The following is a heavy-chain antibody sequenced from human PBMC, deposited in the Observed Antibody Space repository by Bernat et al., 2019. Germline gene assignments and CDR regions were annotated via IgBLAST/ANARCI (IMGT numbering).Heavy chain of an antibody. J-gene: IGHJ5*02. V-gene: IGHV1-18*01. CDR1: GYTFTSYG. D-gene: IGHD3-10*01. CDR2: ISAYNGNT. CDR3: ARTMVRGVIMRPNWFDP. Sequence: QVQLVQSGAEVKKPGASVKVSCKASGYTFTSYGISWVRQAPGQGLEWMGWISAYNGNTDYAQKLQGRVTMTTDTSTSTAYMELRSLRSDDTAVYYCARTMVRGVIMRPNWFDPWGQGTLVTVSS.